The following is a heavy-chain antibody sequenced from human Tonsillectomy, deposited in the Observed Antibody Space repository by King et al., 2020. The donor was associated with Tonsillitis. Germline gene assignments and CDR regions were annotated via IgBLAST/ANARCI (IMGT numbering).Heavy chain of an antibody. CDR2: IDPSDSFT. V-gene: IGHV5-10-1*03. CDR1: GYTFTGYW. CDR3: ARRFAVETYGGYSNFGS. J-gene: IGHJ4*02. Sequence: VQLVESGAEVKKPGESLRISCHGSGYTFTGYWISWVRQMPGKGLEWMGRIDPSDSFTNYNPSLQGHVTIAADRSISTAYLQWSSLKASDTAIYYCARRFAVETYGGYSNFGSWGQGTLVTVSS. D-gene: IGHD5-12*01.